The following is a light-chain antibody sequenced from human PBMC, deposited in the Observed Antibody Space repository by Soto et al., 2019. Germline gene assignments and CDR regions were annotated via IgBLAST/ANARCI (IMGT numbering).Light chain of an antibody. CDR3: QQYSKWPLA. J-gene: IGKJ4*01. Sequence: EVVLTQSPATLSVSPGEGATLSCKASQSVDSRLAWYQQKPGQAPRLLIEGASSRGTDIPARFSGSGSGKEFTLTITSLQSEDFAVYYCQQYSKWPLAFGGGTRVEIK. CDR1: QSVDSR. V-gene: IGKV3-15*01. CDR2: GAS.